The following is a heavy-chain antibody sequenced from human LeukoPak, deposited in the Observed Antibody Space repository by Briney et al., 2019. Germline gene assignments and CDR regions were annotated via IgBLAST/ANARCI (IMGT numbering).Heavy chain of an antibody. CDR3: AKSVNYYENSGYWGYFDY. D-gene: IGHD3-22*01. V-gene: IGHV3-53*01. J-gene: IGHJ4*02. CDR2: IYSDGKT. Sequence: QSGGSLRLSCAASGFTVSSNHMIWVRQAPGKGLEWVSVIYSDGKTFYADSVKRRFTISRDNSKNTLYLQMNSLRAEDTAVYYCAKSVNYYENSGYWGYFDYRGQGTLVTVSS. CDR1: GFTVSSNH.